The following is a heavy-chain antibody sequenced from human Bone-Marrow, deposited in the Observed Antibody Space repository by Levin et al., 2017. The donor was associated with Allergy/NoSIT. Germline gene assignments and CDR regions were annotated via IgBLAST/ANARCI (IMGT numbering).Heavy chain of an antibody. CDR1: GFTFSGSG. D-gene: IGHD4-17*01. V-gene: IGHV3-73*01. CDR2: IRSKANSYAT. Sequence: GGSLRLSCAASGFTFSGSGVHWVRQASGKGLEWVSRIRSKANSYATAYAASVKGRFTVSRDDSKNTAYLQMNSLKTDDTAVYYCTRLREETTVTTSFDYWGQGTLVTVSS. CDR3: TRLREETTVTTSFDY. J-gene: IGHJ4*02.